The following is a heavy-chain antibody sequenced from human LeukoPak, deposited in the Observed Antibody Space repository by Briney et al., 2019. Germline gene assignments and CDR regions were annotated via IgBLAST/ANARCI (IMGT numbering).Heavy chain of an antibody. Sequence: SETLSLTCTVSGGSISSYSWSWIRQPPGKGLEWIGYIYNSGSTDYNPSLKSRVTISVDASKNQFSLKLSSVTAADTAMYYCARLGSTWFYYFDYWGQGTLVTVSS. V-gene: IGHV4-59*08. D-gene: IGHD6-13*01. J-gene: IGHJ4*02. CDR2: IYNSGST. CDR1: GGSISSYS. CDR3: ARLGSTWFYYFDY.